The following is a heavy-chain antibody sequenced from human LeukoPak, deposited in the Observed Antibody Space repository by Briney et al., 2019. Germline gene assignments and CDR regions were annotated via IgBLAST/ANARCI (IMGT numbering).Heavy chain of an antibody. CDR3: ARRDSSGWGSFDY. D-gene: IGHD6-19*01. CDR2: IYPGDSDT. CDR1: GYSFTNYW. V-gene: IGHV5-51*01. J-gene: IGHJ4*02. Sequence: GASLKISFKGSGYSFTNYWIVWVRQMPGKGLERMGIIYPGDSDTRHSPSFQGQVTISVDKSISTAYLQWNSLKASDTAMYYCARRDSSGWGSFDYWGQGTLVTVSS.